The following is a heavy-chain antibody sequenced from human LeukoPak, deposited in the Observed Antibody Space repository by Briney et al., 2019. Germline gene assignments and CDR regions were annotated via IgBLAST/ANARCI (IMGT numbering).Heavy chain of an antibody. CDR3: ARGSSSDY. CDR1: GFTFSSYS. V-gene: IGHV3-48*01. Sequence: PGGSLRLSCAASGFTFSSYSMNWVRQAPGKGLEWVSYISSSSSIIYYADSVKGRFTISRDNAKNSLYLQMNGLRAEDTAVYYCARGSSSDYWGQGTLVTVSS. D-gene: IGHD6-6*01. CDR2: ISSSSSII. J-gene: IGHJ4*02.